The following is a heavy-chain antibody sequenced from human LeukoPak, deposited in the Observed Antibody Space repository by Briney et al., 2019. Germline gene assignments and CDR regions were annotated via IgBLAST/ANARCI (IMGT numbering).Heavy chain of an antibody. V-gene: IGHV4-61*02. CDR1: GGSISSTSYY. CDR2: IHTSGST. Sequence: PSETLSLTCTVSGGSISSTSYYWSWIRQPAGKGLEWIGRIHTSGSTNYNPSLKSRVTISVDTSKNQFSLKLSSVTAADTAVYYCAREEGSDWKGGQGTLVTVSS. J-gene: IGHJ4*02. D-gene: IGHD1-1*01. CDR3: AREEGSDWK.